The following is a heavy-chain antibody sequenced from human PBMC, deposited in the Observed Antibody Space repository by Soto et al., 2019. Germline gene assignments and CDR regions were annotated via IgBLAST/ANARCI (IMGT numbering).Heavy chain of an antibody. D-gene: IGHD2-2*01. CDR1: GGTFSSYA. J-gene: IGHJ6*02. Sequence: SVKVSCQASGGTFSSYAIIWVRQAPGKGLEWMGGIIPIFGTANYAQKFQGRVTITADESTSTAYMELSSLRSEDTAVYYCARDRVVVPAANYYGMDVWGQGTTVTVSS. V-gene: IGHV1-69*13. CDR2: IIPIFGTA. CDR3: ARDRVVVPAANYYGMDV.